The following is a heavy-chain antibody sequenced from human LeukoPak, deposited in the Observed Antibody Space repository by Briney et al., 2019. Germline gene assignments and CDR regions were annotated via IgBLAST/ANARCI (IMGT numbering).Heavy chain of an antibody. Sequence: GGSLRLSCAASGFTVSSNYMSWVRQAPGKGLEWVSVIYSGGTTYYADSVKGRFTISRDNSKNTLYLQINSLRPEDTAVYFCAKRGVVIRVILVGFHKEAYYFDSWGQGALVTVSS. V-gene: IGHV3-53*01. D-gene: IGHD3-22*01. CDR3: AKRGVVIRVILVGFHKEAYYFDS. J-gene: IGHJ4*02. CDR2: IYSGGTT. CDR1: GFTVSSNY.